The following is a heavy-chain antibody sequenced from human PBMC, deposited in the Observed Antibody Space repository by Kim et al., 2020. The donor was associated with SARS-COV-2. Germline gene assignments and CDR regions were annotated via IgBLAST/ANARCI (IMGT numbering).Heavy chain of an antibody. CDR3: ARGQQWLVPDY. J-gene: IGHJ4*02. V-gene: IGHV1-69*04. Sequence: SVKVSCKASGGTFSSYAISWVRQAPGQGLEWMGRIIPILGIANYAQKFQGRVTITADKSTSTAYMELSSLRSEDTAVYYCARGQQWLVPDYWGQGTLVTDSS. D-gene: IGHD6-19*01. CDR2: IIPILGIA. CDR1: GGTFSSYA.